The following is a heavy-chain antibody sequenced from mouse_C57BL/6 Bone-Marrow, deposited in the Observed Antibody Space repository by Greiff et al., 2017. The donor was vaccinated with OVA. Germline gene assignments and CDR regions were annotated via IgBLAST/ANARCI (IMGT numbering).Heavy chain of an antibody. J-gene: IGHJ2*01. CDR3: ARRGYGSSLYFDY. D-gene: IGHD1-1*01. CDR1: GYAFTNYL. CDR2: INPGSGCT. Sequence: VQLQQSGAELVRPGTSVKVSCKASGYAFTNYLIEWVKQRPGQGLEWIGVINPGSGCTSYNEKFKGKATLTADKSSSTAYMQLSSLTYEDSAVYFCARRGYGSSLYFDYWGQGTTLTVSS. V-gene: IGHV1-54*01.